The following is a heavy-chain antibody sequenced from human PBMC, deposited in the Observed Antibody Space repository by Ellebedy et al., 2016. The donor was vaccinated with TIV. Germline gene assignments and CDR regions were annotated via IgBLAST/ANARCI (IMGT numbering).Heavy chain of an antibody. V-gene: IGHV3-30*03. CDR2: ISYDGSNK. J-gene: IGHJ6*02. CDR3: ARVARWQQLTTYYYYGMDV. D-gene: IGHD6-13*01. Sequence: GGSLRLXXAASGFTFSSYSMNWVRQAPGKGLEWVAVISYDGSNKYYADSVKGRFTISRDNSKNTLYLQMNSLRAEDTAVYYCARVARWQQLTTYYYYGMDVWGQGTTVTVSS. CDR1: GFTFSSYS.